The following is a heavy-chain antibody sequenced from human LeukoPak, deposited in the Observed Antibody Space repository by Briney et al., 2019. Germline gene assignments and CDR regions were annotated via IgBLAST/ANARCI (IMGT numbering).Heavy chain of an antibody. D-gene: IGHD3-10*01. J-gene: IGHJ4*02. CDR2: INHSGST. V-gene: IGHV4-34*01. CDR1: GGSFSGYY. CDR3: ARHGDYYGSGSRY. Sequence: SGTLSLTCAVYGGSFSGYYWSWIRQPPGKGLEWIGEINHSGSTNYNPSLKSRVTISVDTSKNQFSLKLSSVTAADTAVYYCARHGDYYGSGSRYWGQGTLVTVSS.